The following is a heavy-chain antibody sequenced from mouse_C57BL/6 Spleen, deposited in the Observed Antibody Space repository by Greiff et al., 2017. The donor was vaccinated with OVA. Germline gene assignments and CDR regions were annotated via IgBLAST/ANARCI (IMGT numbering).Heavy chain of an antibody. CDR3: ARGRDYYGRVRGYFDV. CDR1: GYAFTNYL. V-gene: IGHV1-54*01. D-gene: IGHD1-1*01. J-gene: IGHJ1*03. Sequence: QVQLQQSGAELVRPGTSVKVSCKASGYAFTNYLIEWVKQRPGQGLEWIGVINPGSGGTNYNEKFKGKATLTADKSSSTAYMQLSSLTSEDSAVYFCARGRDYYGRVRGYFDVWGTGTTVTVSS. CDR2: INPGSGGT.